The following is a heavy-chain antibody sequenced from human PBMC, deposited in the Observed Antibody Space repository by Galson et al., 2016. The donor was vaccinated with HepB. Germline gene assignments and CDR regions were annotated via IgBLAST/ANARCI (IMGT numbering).Heavy chain of an antibody. CDR2: ICDSGSS. CDR3: ARHASPRGTRWFDP. V-gene: IGHV4-59*08. Sequence: SETLSLTCSVSGGSMSTYCWSWMRQPPGERLEWIGYICDSGSSTYNPSLNSRVTMSLDTSKSHFSLRLASVTAADTAVYSCARHASPRGTRWFDPWGQGILLTVSS. J-gene: IGHJ5*02. D-gene: IGHD1-14*01. CDR1: GGSMSTYC.